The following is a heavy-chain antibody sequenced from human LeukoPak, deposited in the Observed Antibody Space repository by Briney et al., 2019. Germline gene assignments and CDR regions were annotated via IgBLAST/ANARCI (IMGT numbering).Heavy chain of an antibody. Sequence: GGSLRLSCAASGFTFSSYGMHWVRQAPGKGLEWVAVISYDGSNKYYADSVKGRFTISRDNSKNTLYLQMNSLRAEDTAVYYCAKEERVLLWFGELFHFDYWGQGTLVTVSS. J-gene: IGHJ4*02. CDR2: ISYDGSNK. CDR3: AKEERVLLWFGELFHFDY. D-gene: IGHD3-10*01. CDR1: GFTFSSYG. V-gene: IGHV3-30*18.